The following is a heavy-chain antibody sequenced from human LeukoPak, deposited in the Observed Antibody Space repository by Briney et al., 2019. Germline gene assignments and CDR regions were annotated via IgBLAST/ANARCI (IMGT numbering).Heavy chain of an antibody. CDR2: IKEDGSEK. CDR1: GFSFSSYW. D-gene: IGHD3-3*01. J-gene: IGHJ4*02. Sequence: PGGSLRLSCAASGFSFSSYWMSWVRQAPGKGLEWVANIKEDGSEKYYVDSVKGRFTISRDNAKNSLYLQMNILRAEDTAVYYCARVSPQGVDFWSGYFLDYWGQGTLVTVSS. CDR3: ARVSPQGVDFWSGYFLDY. V-gene: IGHV3-7*01.